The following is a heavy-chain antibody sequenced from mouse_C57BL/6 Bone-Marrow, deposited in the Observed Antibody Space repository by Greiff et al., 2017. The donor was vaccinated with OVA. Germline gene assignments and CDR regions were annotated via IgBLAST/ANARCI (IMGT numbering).Heavy chain of an antibody. CDR2: ISSGGDYI. CDR1: GFTFSSYA. J-gene: IGHJ4*01. V-gene: IGHV5S21*01. CDR3: TRRLDAMYY. Sequence: EVKVEESGEGLVKPGGSLKLSCAASGFTFSSYAMSWVRQTPEKRLEWVAYISSGGDYIYYADTVKGRFTISRDNARNTLYLQMSSLKSEDTAMYYCTRRLDAMYYCGQGTSVTVSS.